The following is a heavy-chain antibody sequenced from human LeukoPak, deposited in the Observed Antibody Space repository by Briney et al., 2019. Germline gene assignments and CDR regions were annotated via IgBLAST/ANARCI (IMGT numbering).Heavy chain of an antibody. D-gene: IGHD1-26*01. CDR1: GGSTSSGTYY. Sequence: SETLSLTCTVSGGSTSSGTYYWTWIRQHPGKGLEWIGYIYDSGNTFYNPSLKSRVTISVDTSKNQFSLNLSSVTAADTAVYYCARDYIGSYYFDCWGQGTLVTVSS. J-gene: IGHJ4*02. CDR3: ARDYIGSYYFDC. V-gene: IGHV4-31*03. CDR2: IYDSGNT.